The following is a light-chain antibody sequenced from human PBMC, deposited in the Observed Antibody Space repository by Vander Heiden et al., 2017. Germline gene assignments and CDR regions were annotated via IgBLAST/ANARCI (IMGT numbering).Light chain of an antibody. V-gene: IGLV2-14*01. Sequence: HSALTQPASESGSPGQSIPIPCTGTASDVGGYNYVSWYQQHPGKAPKLMIYDVSNRPSGVSNRFSGSKSGNTASLTISGLQAEDEADYYCSSYTSSSTRVFGGGTKLTVL. J-gene: IGLJ2*01. CDR2: DVS. CDR1: ASDVGGYNY. CDR3: SSYTSSSTRV.